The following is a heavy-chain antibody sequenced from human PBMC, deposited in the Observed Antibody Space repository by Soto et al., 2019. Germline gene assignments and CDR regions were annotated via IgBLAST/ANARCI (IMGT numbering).Heavy chain of an antibody. Sequence: GGSLRLSCAASGFTFSSYAMSWVRQAPGKGLEWVSAISGSGGSTYYADSVKGRFTISRDNSKNTLYLQMNSLRAEDTAVYYCAKDIHHYTIVVVTTSFDYWGQGTLVTVSS. CDR1: GFTFSSYA. CDR2: ISGSGGST. D-gene: IGHD2-21*02. J-gene: IGHJ4*02. V-gene: IGHV3-23*01. CDR3: AKDIHHYTIVVVTTSFDY.